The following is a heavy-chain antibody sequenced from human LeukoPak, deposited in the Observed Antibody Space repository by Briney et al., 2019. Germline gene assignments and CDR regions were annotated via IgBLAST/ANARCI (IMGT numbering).Heavy chain of an antibody. CDR3: ARQATTVVTQGSHAFDI. V-gene: IGHV4-59*08. Sequence: SSETLSLTCTVSGGSLNTYYWSWIRQPPGKGLEWVGYIYYTGGTKYNPSLKSRVTISVDTSKNQFSLKLGSVAAADTAVYYCARQATTVVTQGSHAFDIWGQGTMVTVSS. D-gene: IGHD4-23*01. J-gene: IGHJ3*02. CDR2: IYYTGGT. CDR1: GGSLNTYY.